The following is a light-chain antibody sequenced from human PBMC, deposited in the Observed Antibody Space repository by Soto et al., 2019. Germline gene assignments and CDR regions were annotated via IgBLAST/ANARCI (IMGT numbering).Light chain of an antibody. CDR1: TSNIGSNS. J-gene: IGLJ2*01. CDR3: AAWDDSLSGPL. CDR2: TNN. V-gene: IGLV1-47*02. Sequence: QSVLTQPPSASGTPGQRVTISCSGGTSNIGSNSVYWYQQLPGRVPKLLIYTNNERPSGVPDRFSGSKSGTSGSLAISGLRPEDEADYYCAAWDDSLSGPLFGAGTKLTVL.